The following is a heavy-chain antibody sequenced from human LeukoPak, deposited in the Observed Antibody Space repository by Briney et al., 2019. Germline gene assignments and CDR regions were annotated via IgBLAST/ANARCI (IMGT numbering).Heavy chain of an antibody. V-gene: IGHV1-8*03. J-gene: IGHJ6*03. Sequence: GASVKVSCKASGGTFSSYAISWVRQAPGQGLEWMGWMNPNSGNTGYAQKFQGRVTITRNTSISTAYMELSSLRSEDTAVYYCARTLRTRIKNYYYYMDVWGKGTTVTVSS. D-gene: IGHD3/OR15-3a*01. CDR3: ARTLRTRIKNYYYYMDV. CDR1: GGTFSSYA. CDR2: MNPNSGNT.